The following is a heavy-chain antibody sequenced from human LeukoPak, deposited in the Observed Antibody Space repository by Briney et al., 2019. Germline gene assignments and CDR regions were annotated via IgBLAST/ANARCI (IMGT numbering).Heavy chain of an antibody. CDR1: GFTFSDYY. J-gene: IGHJ4*02. CDR3: ARVTYGSGTYGAFDY. V-gene: IGHV3-11*01. CDR2: ISSSGSTI. D-gene: IGHD3-10*01. Sequence: GGSLRLSCAASGFTFSDYYMSWIRQAPGKGLEWVSYISSSGSTIYYADSVKGRFTISRDNSKNTLYLQMNSLRAEDTAVYYCARVTYGSGTYGAFDYWGQGTLVTVSS.